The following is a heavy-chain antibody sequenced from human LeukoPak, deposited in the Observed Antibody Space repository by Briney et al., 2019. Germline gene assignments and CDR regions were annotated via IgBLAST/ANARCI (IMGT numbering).Heavy chain of an antibody. CDR1: GFTLRNYA. D-gene: IGHD3-10*01. CDR3: AKYGSGTYYNGLH. J-gene: IGHJ4*02. Sequence: GGSLRLSRAASGFTLRNYAMSWVRQAPGKGLEWVSTISGSGGSTYYADSVKGRFTISRDNSKNTLYLQMNSLRAEDTAVYYCAKYGSGTYYNGLHWGQGTLVTVSS. CDR2: ISGSGGST. V-gene: IGHV3-23*01.